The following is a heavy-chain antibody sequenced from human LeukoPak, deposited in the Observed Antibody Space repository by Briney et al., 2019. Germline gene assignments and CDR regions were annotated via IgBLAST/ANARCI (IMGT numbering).Heavy chain of an antibody. Sequence: GGSLRLSCSASGFPFSTLGMHWVRQAPGKGLEHVSTIGSDGDGTYYADSVKDRFIISRDNSKNAVYLQMSSLRPEDTAVYYCVSPVFINFWGQGTLVTVSS. J-gene: IGHJ4*01. CDR1: GFPFSTLG. CDR2: IGSDGDGT. V-gene: IGHV3-64D*06. D-gene: IGHD1-14*01. CDR3: VSPVFINF.